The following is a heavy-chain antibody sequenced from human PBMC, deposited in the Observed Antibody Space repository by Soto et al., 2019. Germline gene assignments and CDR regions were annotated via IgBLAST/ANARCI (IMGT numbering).Heavy chain of an antibody. CDR1: GFTFSTYA. V-gene: IGHV3-23*01. CDR2: ISGSGGIT. D-gene: IGHD6-6*01. J-gene: IGHJ6*03. CDR3: AKVRESSPYYYYYFMDV. Sequence: EVQLLESGGGLVQPGGSLRLSCAASGFTFSTYAMSWVRQAPGKGLEWVSGISGSGGITYYADSVEGRFTISRDKSKNTLYLQMNSLRAEDTAVYYCAKVRESSPYYYYYFMDVWGKGTMVTVSS.